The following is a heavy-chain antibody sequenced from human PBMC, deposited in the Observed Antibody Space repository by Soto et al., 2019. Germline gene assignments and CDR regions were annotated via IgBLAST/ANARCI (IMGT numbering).Heavy chain of an antibody. D-gene: IGHD7-27*01. CDR3: AREWGLLPYYVMNV. J-gene: IGHJ6*02. CDR1: GDSVTSGSYY. Sequence: SETLSLTCIVSGDSVTSGSYYWTWLRQPPGKGLEWIGYISYTGRSKYNPSLQSRVTISVDTSKNDFSLNLSYVTAADTAVYFCAREWGLLPYYVMNVWGHGTAVTVSS. CDR2: ISYTGRS. V-gene: IGHV4-61*03.